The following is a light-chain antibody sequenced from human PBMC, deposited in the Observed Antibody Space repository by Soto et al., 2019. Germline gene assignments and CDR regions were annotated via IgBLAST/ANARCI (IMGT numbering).Light chain of an antibody. CDR3: QAWDSSTGVV. Sequence: SYELTQPPSVSVSPGQTASITCSGDKLGDKYACWYQQKPGQSPVLVIYQDSKRPSGIPERFSGSNSGNTATLTISGTQAMDEAHYYCQAWDSSTGVVFGGGTKLTVL. CDR1: KLGDKY. J-gene: IGLJ2*01. V-gene: IGLV3-1*01. CDR2: QDS.